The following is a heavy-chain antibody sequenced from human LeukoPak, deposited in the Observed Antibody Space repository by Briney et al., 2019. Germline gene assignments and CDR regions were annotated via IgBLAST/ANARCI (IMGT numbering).Heavy chain of an antibody. Sequence: GGSLRLSCAASGFTFSSYWMHWVRQAPGKGLVWVSRINSDGSSTSCADSVKGRFTISRDNAKNTLYLQMNSLRAEDTAVYYCARSGYLYHDAFDIWGQGTMVTVSS. CDR2: INSDGSST. D-gene: IGHD3-22*01. J-gene: IGHJ3*02. V-gene: IGHV3-74*01. CDR3: ARSGYLYHDAFDI. CDR1: GFTFSSYW.